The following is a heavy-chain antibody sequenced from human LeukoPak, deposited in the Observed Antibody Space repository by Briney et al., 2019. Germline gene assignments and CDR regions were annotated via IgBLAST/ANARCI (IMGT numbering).Heavy chain of an antibody. Sequence: SVKVSCKASGGTFSSYATSWVRQAPGQGLEWMGGIIPIFGTANYAQKFQGRVTITTDESTSTAYMELSSLRSEDTAVYYCARGPDIVVVPAVLNWFDPWGQGTLVTVSS. CDR3: ARGPDIVVVPAVLNWFDP. D-gene: IGHD2-2*01. CDR2: IIPIFGTA. CDR1: GGTFSSYA. J-gene: IGHJ5*02. V-gene: IGHV1-69*05.